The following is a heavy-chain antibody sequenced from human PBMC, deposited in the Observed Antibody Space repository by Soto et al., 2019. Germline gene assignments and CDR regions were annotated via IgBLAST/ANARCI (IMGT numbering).Heavy chain of an antibody. CDR1: GGSVSSGSHY. J-gene: IGHJ4*02. D-gene: IGHD2-8*01. CDR2: IYYLGNT. CDR3: ATKVSGNMMFEY. V-gene: IGHV4-61*01. Sequence: QVQLQELGPGLVKPSETLSLTCTVSGGSVSSGSHYWSWIRQPPGKGLEWIGHIYYLGNTNYNAPHKSRVTLSIDTSRNRFSLKLSHVTTADTAVYYCATKVSGNMMFEYWGQGALVTVSS.